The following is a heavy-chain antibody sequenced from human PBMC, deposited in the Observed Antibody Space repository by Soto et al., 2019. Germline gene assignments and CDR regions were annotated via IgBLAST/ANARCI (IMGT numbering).Heavy chain of an antibody. V-gene: IGHV1-8*02. D-gene: IGHD3-22*01. Sequence: ASVKVSCKASGYTFTDYYIHWVRLAPGHGPEWMGWMNPNSGNTGYAQKFQGRVTMTRDTSISTAYMELSSLRSEDTAVYYCARSRAVYYDSSGYQRDAFDIWGQGTMVTVSS. J-gene: IGHJ3*02. CDR1: GYTFTDYY. CDR2: MNPNSGNT. CDR3: ARSRAVYYDSSGYQRDAFDI.